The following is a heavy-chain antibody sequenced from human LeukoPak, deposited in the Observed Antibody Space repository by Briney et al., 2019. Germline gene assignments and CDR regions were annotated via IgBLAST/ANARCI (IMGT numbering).Heavy chain of an antibody. CDR1: GFIFSSYG. Sequence: PGGSLRLSCAASGFIFSSYGLHWVRPAPGKGLEGVAVIWYDGSNKYYVDSVNARFTTSRDNSKNTLYLQMNSLSAENTAVYYCARTEQQLVQYYYYYMDVWGKGATVTVSS. D-gene: IGHD6-13*01. CDR3: ARTEQQLVQYYYYYMDV. V-gene: IGHV3-33*01. CDR2: IWYDGSNK. J-gene: IGHJ6*03.